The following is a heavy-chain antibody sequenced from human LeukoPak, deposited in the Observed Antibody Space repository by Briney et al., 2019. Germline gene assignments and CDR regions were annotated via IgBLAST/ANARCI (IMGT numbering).Heavy chain of an antibody. J-gene: IGHJ3*02. CDR2: ITGGAENT. CDR1: GFTFSGHA. Sequence: PGGPLRLSCAASGFTFSGHAMSWVRQAPGKGLNWLSTITGGAENTYYADSVKGRFTISRDNSKNTVYLQMDSLRVEDTAVYYCARHDPIISMIVGERAFDIWGQGTMVTVSS. V-gene: IGHV3-23*01. CDR3: ARHDPIISMIVGERAFDI. D-gene: IGHD3-22*01.